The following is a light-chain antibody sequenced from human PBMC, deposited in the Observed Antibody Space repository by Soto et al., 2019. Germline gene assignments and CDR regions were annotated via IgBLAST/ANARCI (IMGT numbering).Light chain of an antibody. CDR1: QSVSSNN. CDR2: GAS. Sequence: EIVLTQSPGTLSLSPGERATLSCRASQSVSSNNLAWYQQRPGQAPRVVIYGASTRATGIPERFSGSGSGTDFTLTTSRLEPEALEVYYSQQYGRSPFTFGTETKVDIK. CDR3: QQYGRSPFT. V-gene: IGKV3-20*01. J-gene: IGKJ3*01.